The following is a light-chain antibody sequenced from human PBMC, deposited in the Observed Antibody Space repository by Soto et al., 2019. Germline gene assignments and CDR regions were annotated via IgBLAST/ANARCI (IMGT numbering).Light chain of an antibody. CDR1: QTVSSNS. CDR3: LQYADSPFT. V-gene: IGKV3-20*01. Sequence: ENVLTQSPGTLSLSPGERATLSCRASQTVSSNSLAWYQQKPGQAPRFLIYGASHRAIGIPDRFSGSGSGTDFTLTISRLEPEDVAVYYCLQYADSPFTFGPGTKVDIK. CDR2: GAS. J-gene: IGKJ3*01.